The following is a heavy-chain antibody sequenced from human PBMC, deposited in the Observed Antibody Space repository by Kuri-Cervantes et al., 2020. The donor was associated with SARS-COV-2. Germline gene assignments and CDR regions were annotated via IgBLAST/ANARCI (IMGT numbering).Heavy chain of an antibody. D-gene: IGHD3-9*01. CDR2: IDWDDDK. Sequence: SGPTLVKPTQTLTLTCTFSGFSLSTSGMCVSWIRQPPGKALEWLARIDWDDDKRYSPSLKSRLSITKDTAKNQVVLTMTNMDPVDTATFYCAHSSYDVLTAYYTRYYYYYMDVWGQGTTVTVSS. V-gene: IGHV2-5*08. J-gene: IGHJ6*03. CDR1: GFSLSTSGMC. CDR3: AHSSYDVLTAYYTRYYYYYMDV.